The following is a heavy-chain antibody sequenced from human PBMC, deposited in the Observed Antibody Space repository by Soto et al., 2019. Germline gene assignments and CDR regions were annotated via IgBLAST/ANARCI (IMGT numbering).Heavy chain of an antibody. CDR2: INHSGST. J-gene: IGHJ6*02. Sequence: SETLSLTCAVYGGSFSGYYWSWIRQPPGKGLEWIGDINHSGSTNYNPSLKSLVTISVDTSTNQFSLKLSSVTAADTAVYYCARLYCSGGSCYSPCYNYGMDGRGQGTTVTVS. V-gene: IGHV4-34*01. CDR1: GGSFSGYY. CDR3: ARLYCSGGSCYSPCYNYGMDG. D-gene: IGHD2-15*01.